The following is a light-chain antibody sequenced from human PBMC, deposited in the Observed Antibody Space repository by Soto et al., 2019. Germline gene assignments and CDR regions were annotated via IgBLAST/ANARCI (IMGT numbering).Light chain of an antibody. J-gene: IGKJ1*01. CDR1: QTISSW. CDR2: KAS. CDR3: QHYNSYSEA. Sequence: DIQMTQSPSTLSGSVGDRVTITCRASQTISSWLAWYQQKPGKAPKLLIYKASTLKSGVPSRFSGIGSGTEFTLTISSLQPDYFATYYCQHYNSYSEAFGQGTKVELK. V-gene: IGKV1-5*03.